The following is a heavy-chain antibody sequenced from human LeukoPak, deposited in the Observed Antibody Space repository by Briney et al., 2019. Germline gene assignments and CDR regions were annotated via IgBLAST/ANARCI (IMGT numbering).Heavy chain of an antibody. Sequence: PGGSLRLSCAASGFTFSSYAMHWVRQAPGKGLEWVAVISYDGSNKYYADSVKGRFTISRDNSKNTLYLQMNSLRAEDTAVYYCARVKQLAAVFDYWGQGTLVTVSS. D-gene: IGHD6-6*01. J-gene: IGHJ4*02. V-gene: IGHV3-30-3*01. CDR2: ISYDGSNK. CDR1: GFTFSSYA. CDR3: ARVKQLAAVFDY.